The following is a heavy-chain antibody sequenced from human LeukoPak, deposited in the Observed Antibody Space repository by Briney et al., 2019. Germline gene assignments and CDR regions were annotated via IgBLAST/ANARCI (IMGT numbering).Heavy chain of an antibody. Sequence: GGSLRLSCAASVLTVSNNYMNWVRQAPGKGLEWVSVIYTGGNTYYTDSVKGRFTISRDNSKNTLFLQMNSLRAEDTAVYYCATYRPAGYYFDYWGQGTLVTVSS. D-gene: IGHD5-12*01. CDR3: ATYRPAGYYFDY. J-gene: IGHJ4*02. CDR2: IYTGGNT. V-gene: IGHV3-66*01. CDR1: VLTVSNNY.